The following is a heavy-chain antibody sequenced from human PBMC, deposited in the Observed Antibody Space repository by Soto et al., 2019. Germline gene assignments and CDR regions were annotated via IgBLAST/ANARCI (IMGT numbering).Heavy chain of an antibody. CDR3: ASGIQLWLRRINNGYSG. D-gene: IGHD5-18*01. V-gene: IGHV1-69*12. CDR2: IIPMFGTA. J-gene: IGHJ4*02. CDR1: GGTFSTYA. Sequence: QVQLVQSGAEVKKPESSVKVSCKAPGGTFSTYAISWVRQAPGQGLEWMGGIIPMFGTANYAQRFQDRVTITAAESTITVYMELSSLRSEDTAVYFCASGIQLWLRRINNGYSGWGQGTLVTVSS.